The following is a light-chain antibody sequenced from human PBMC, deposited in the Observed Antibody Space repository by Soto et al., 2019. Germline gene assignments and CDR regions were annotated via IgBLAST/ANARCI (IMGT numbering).Light chain of an antibody. CDR1: QSVSSN. Sequence: DIVMTQSPATLSVSPGERATLSCRASQSVSSNLAWYQQKPGQAPRLLIYGASTRATGIPARFSGSGSGTEFTLTNSSLQSEDFAVYYCQQYNNWPLTFGGGNKVEIK. CDR2: GAS. V-gene: IGKV3-15*01. CDR3: QQYNNWPLT. J-gene: IGKJ4*01.